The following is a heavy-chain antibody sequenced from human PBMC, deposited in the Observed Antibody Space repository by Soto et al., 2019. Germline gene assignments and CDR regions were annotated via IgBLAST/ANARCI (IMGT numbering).Heavy chain of an antibody. V-gene: IGHV4-59*08. CDR3: ARHAGSTTFMDV. D-gene: IGHD2-2*01. CDR1: GGSISRCY. CDR2: IYYSGNT. J-gene: IGHJ6*03. Sequence: XXTLSLACTVCGGSISRCYWRWIPQPPGKGLEWIGYIYYSGNTNYNPSIKSRVTISVGTSKNQFSLKLSSVTAADTAMYYCARHAGSTTFMDVWGKGTTVTVSS.